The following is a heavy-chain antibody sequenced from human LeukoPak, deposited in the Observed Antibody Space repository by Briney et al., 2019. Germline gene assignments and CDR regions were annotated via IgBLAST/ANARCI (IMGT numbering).Heavy chain of an antibody. CDR1: GYTFTSYG. D-gene: IGHD3-22*01. Sequence: GASVKVSCKASGYTFTSYGISWVQQAPGQGLEWMGWISAYNGNTYYAQKLQGRVTMTTDTSTSTAYMELRSLRSDDTAVYYCARDLSETYYYDSSTDYWGQGTLVTVSS. CDR3: ARDLSETYYYDSSTDY. V-gene: IGHV1-18*01. CDR2: ISAYNGNT. J-gene: IGHJ4*02.